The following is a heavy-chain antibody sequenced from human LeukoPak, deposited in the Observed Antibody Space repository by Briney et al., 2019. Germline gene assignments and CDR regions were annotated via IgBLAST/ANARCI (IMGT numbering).Heavy chain of an antibody. V-gene: IGHV4-4*07. CDR3: ARDTPGYDLWSGYYGPDYDAFDI. CDR1: GGSISSYY. CDR2: IYTSGST. D-gene: IGHD3-3*01. J-gene: IGHJ3*02. Sequence: PSETLSLTCTVSGGSISSYYWSWIRQPAGKGLEWIGRIYTSGSTNYNPSLKSRVTMSVDTSKNQFSLKLSSVTAADTAVYYCARDTPGYDLWSGYYGPDYDAFDIWGQGTMVTVSS.